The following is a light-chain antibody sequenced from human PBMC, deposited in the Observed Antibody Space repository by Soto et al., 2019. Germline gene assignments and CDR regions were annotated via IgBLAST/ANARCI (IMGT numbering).Light chain of an antibody. CDR2: DVS. J-gene: IGLJ1*01. V-gene: IGLV2-14*03. CDR1: SSDVGRYNY. Sequence: QLVLTQPASVSGSPGQSIAISCTGTSSDVGRYNYVSWYQQHPGKAPKVIIYDVSNRPSGVSNRFSCSKSGNTASLTISGLQAEDEADYYCSSYTSSSTEVFGTGTKVTVL. CDR3: SSYTSSSTEV.